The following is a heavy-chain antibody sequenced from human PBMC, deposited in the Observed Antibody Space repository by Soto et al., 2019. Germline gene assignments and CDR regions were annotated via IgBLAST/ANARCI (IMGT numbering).Heavy chain of an antibody. J-gene: IGHJ2*01. CDR1: GYTFTSYA. CDR3: ARAYAHIEVVTATNWYFDL. Sequence: ASVKVSCKASGYTFTSYAMHWVRQAPGQRLESMGWINAGNGNTKYSQKFQGRVTITRDTSASTAYMELGSLRSEDTAVYYCARAYAHIEVVTATNWYFDLWGRGTLVTVSS. D-gene: IGHD2-21*02. V-gene: IGHV1-3*01. CDR2: INAGNGNT.